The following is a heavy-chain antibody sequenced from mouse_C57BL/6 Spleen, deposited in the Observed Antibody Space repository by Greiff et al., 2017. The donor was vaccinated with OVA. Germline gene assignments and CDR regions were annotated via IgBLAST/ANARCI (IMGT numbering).Heavy chain of an antibody. CDR2: ISYDGSN. Sequence: EVKLMESGPGLVKPSQSLSLTCSVTGYSITSGYYWYWIRQFPGNHLGWMGYISYDGSNNYNPTFKNRITITRDTSKNQLFLKLNSVTTEDTATYYCARDGSSSGWYFDDWGTGTTVTVSS. J-gene: IGHJ1*03. V-gene: IGHV3-6*01. CDR1: GYSITSGYY. CDR3: ARDGSSSGWYFDD. D-gene: IGHD1-1*01.